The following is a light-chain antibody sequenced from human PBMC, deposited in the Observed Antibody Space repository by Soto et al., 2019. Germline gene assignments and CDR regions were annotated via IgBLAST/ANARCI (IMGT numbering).Light chain of an antibody. J-gene: IGKJ1*01. CDR2: AAS. V-gene: IGKV1-8*01. Sequence: IQMTQSPSSFSASTGDRVTITCRASQGISSYLAWYQQKPGKAPKLLIYAASTLQSGVPSRFSGSGSGTDFTLTISCLQSEDFATYYCQQYYSYSWTFGQGTKVDIK. CDR3: QQYYSYSWT. CDR1: QGISSY.